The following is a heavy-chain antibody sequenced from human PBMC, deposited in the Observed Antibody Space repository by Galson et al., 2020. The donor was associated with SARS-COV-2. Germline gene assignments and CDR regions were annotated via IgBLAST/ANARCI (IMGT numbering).Heavy chain of an antibody. D-gene: IGHD2-15*01. J-gene: IGHJ4*02. V-gene: IGHV5-51*01. CDR1: GYSFTTYW. CDR3: ARLFCSGGSCLTFFDF. CDR2: FYPGDPDA. Sequence: KVSCEGSGYSFTTYWIAWVRQVPGKGLEWMGIFYPGDPDAIYSPSFQGHVTFSADKSFNTAYLQGSSLKASDTAIYYCARLFCSGGSCLTFFDFWGQGTLVTVSS.